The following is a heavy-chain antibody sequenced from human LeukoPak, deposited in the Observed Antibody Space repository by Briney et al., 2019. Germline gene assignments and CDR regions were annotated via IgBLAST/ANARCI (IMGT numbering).Heavy chain of an antibody. D-gene: IGHD5-24*01. J-gene: IGHJ4*02. CDR3: AKDRGDGYLEIDY. CDR2: IGGSGRDT. V-gene: IGHV3-23*01. CDR1: GFTFSSYD. Sequence: PGGSLTLSCTASGFTFSSYDMSWVRQAPGKGLEWVSAIGGSGRDTYYADSVKGRSTTSRDNNKNSLYLQMNSLRAEDTAVYYCAKDRGDGYLEIDYWGQGTLVTVSS.